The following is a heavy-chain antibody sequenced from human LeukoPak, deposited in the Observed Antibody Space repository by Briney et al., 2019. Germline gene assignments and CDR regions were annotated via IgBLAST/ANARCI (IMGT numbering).Heavy chain of an antibody. D-gene: IGHD2/OR15-2a*01. CDR2: NLPIFGIA. CDR1: AGTFSSYA. Sequence: SVKGSCKASAGTFSSYAISWVRPAPGQGLDWMGRNLPIFGIANYAQKFQGRVTFTADKSTSTDYMGLRSLRSEDTAVYYCARDNMGSFDYWGQGTLVTVSS. CDR3: ARDNMGSFDY. V-gene: IGHV1-69*04. J-gene: IGHJ4*02.